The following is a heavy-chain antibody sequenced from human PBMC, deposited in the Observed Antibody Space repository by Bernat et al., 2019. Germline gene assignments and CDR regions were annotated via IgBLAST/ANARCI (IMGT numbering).Heavy chain of an antibody. J-gene: IGHJ3*02. CDR2: IIPIFGTA. Sequence: QVQLVQSGAEVKKPGSSVKVSCKASGGTFSSYAISWVRQAPGRGLEWMGGIIPIFGTANYAQKFQGRVTITTDESTSTAYMELSSQRSDDKAVYYCATRGTTVTTFDALDIWGQGTMVTVS. CDR3: ATRGTTVTTFDALDI. CDR1: GGTFSSYA. D-gene: IGHD4-17*01. V-gene: IGHV1-69*05.